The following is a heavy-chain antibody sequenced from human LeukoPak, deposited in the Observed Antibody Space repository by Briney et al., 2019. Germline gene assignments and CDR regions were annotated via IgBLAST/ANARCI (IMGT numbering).Heavy chain of an antibody. CDR1: GYSFTSYW. J-gene: IGHJ6*02. D-gene: IGHD3/OR15-3a*01. Sequence: GESLKISCKGPGYSFTSYWIGWVRQMPGKGLEWMGIIYPGDSDTRYSPSFQGQVTISADKSISTAYLQWSSLKASDTAMYYCARCRNFWTCGMDVWGQGTTVTVSS. V-gene: IGHV5-51*01. CDR3: ARCRNFWTCGMDV. CDR2: IYPGDSDT.